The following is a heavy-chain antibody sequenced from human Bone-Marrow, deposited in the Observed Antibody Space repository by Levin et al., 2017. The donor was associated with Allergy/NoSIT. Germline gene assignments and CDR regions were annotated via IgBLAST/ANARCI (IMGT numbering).Heavy chain of an antibody. CDR1: GYTFTNSPSTYG. V-gene: IGHV1-18*01. Sequence: GESLKISCNASGYTFTNSPSTYGISWLRQAPGQRLEWMGWISTYNGNTNYADRFQGRLTLTTDTPTSTAYLDLTGLNSGDTAVYYCARDENRGWFDPWVQGTLVIVSS. J-gene: IGHJ5*02. CDR2: ISTYNGNT. D-gene: IGHD7-27*01. CDR3: ARDENRGWFDP.